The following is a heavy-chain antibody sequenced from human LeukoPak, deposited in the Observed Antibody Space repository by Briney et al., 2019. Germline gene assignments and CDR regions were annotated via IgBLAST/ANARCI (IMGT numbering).Heavy chain of an antibody. CDR3: ARQIEVITGEDYYYGMDV. J-gene: IGHJ6*02. CDR2: IYYSGST. Sequence: ASETLSLTCTVSGGSISSSSYYWGWIRQPPGKGLEWIGYIYYSGSTNYNPSLKSRVTTSVDTSKNQFSLKLSSVTAADTAVYYCARQIEVITGEDYYYGMDVWGQGTTVTVSS. V-gene: IGHV4-61*05. CDR1: GGSISSSSYY. D-gene: IGHD3-22*01.